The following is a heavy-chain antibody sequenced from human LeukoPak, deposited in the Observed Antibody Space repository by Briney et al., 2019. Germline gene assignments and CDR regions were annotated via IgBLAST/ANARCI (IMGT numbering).Heavy chain of an antibody. D-gene: IGHD3-22*01. CDR1: GFTFSSYS. Sequence: GGSLRLSCAASGFTFSSYSMNWVRQAPGKGLEWVSSISRSSSFTYYPDSVKGRFTISRDNAKNSLYLQMNSLRVEDTAVYYCARGRYDSGGDYPIFDYWGQGTLVTVSS. CDR2: ISRSSSFT. CDR3: ARGRYDSGGDYPIFDY. J-gene: IGHJ4*02. V-gene: IGHV3-21*01.